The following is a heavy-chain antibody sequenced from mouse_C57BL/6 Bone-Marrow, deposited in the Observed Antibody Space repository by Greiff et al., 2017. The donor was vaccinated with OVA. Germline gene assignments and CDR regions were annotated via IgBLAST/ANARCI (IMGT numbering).Heavy chain of an antibody. Sequence: VKLMESGAELARPGASVKLSCKASGYTFTSYGISWVKQRTGQGLEWIGEIYPRSGNTYYNEKFKGKATLTADKSSSTAYMELRSLTSEDSAVYFCASPRYYFGPAWFAYWGQGTLVTVSA. CDR1: GYTFTSYG. V-gene: IGHV1-81*01. J-gene: IGHJ3*01. CDR2: IYPRSGNT. D-gene: IGHD1-1*01. CDR3: ASPRYYFGPAWFAY.